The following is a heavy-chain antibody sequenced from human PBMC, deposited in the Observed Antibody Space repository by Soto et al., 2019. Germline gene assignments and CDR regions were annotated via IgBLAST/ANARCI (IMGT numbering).Heavy chain of an antibody. J-gene: IGHJ4*02. V-gene: IGHV4-59*01. CDR3: ARVPKYSYGYGYFDS. CDR2: TGST. Sequence: SETLSLTCTVSGVSFSSFLWSWIRQPPGKGLEYIGYTGSTSYNPSLKSRVTISADTSKNQFSLKLSSVTAADTAVYFCARVPKYSYGYGYFDSWGQGALVTVSS. D-gene: IGHD5-18*01. CDR1: GVSFSSFL.